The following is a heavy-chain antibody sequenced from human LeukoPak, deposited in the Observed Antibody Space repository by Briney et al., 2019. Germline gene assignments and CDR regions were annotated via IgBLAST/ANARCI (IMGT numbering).Heavy chain of an antibody. CDR2: ISETGTGR. CDR1: GFTLSSYA. D-gene: IGHD3-10*01. Sequence: TGGSLRLSCAASGFTLSSYAMTWVRQAPGKGLEWVSSISETGTGRYHADAVKGRFTISRDTSKNTVYLQMIRLRAEDTAVYYCAYSGRFGELFDWGQGTLVTVSS. V-gene: IGHV3-23*01. CDR3: AYSGRFGELFD. J-gene: IGHJ4*02.